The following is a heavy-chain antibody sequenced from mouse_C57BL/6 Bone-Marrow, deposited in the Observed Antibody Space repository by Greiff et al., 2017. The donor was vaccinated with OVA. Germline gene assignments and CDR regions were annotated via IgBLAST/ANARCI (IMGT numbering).Heavy chain of an antibody. CDR2: INYDGSST. CDR3: ARAPSYYGSSFFDY. D-gene: IGHD1-1*01. V-gene: IGHV5-16*01. Sequence: EVMLVESEGGLVQPGSSMKLSCTASGFTFSDYYMAWVRQVPEKGLEWVANINYDGSSTYYLDSLKSRFIISRDNAKNILYLQMSSLKSEDTATYYCARAPSYYGSSFFDYWGQGTTLTVSS. J-gene: IGHJ2*01. CDR1: GFTFSDYY.